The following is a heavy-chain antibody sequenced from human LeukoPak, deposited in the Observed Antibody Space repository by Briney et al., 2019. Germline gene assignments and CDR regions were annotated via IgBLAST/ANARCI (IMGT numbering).Heavy chain of an antibody. CDR1: GYSISSDYY. D-gene: IGHD3-3*01. CDR2: VHHSGRT. CDR3: ARDHLANLASRLFDP. V-gene: IGHV4-38-2*02. J-gene: IGHJ5*02. Sequence: SETLSPTCTVSGYSISSDYYWGWIRQPPGKGLEWIGSVHHSGRTYYNPSLKSRVTISVDTSKNQFSLKLNSVTAADTAVYYCARDHLANLASRLFDPWGQGSLVTVSS.